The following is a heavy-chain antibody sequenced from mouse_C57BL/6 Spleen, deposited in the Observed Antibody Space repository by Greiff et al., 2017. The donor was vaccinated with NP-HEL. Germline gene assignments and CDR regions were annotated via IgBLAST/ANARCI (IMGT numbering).Heavy chain of an antibody. CDR3: ARDGFITTVVATPMDY. V-gene: IGHV1-54*01. Sequence: QVQLKQSGAELVRPGTSVKVSCKASGYAFTNYLIEWVKQRPGQGLEWIGVINPGSGGTNYNEKFKGKATLTADKSSSTAYMQLSSLTSEDSAVYFCARDGFITTVVATPMDYWGQGTSVTVSS. CDR2: INPGSGGT. CDR1: GYAFTNYL. D-gene: IGHD1-1*01. J-gene: IGHJ4*01.